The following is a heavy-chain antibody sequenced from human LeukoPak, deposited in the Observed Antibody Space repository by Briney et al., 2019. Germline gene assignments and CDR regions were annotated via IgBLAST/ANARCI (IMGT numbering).Heavy chain of an antibody. CDR1: GFPFSTYS. D-gene: IGHD3-10*01. J-gene: IGHJ4*02. CDR3: ARDYYDSGHYYFDY. CDR2: ISSSNTYI. V-gene: IGHV3-21*01. Sequence: GGSLRLSCVTSGFPFSTYSMNWVRQAPGKGLEWVSSISSSNTYINYADSVKGRFTISRDNAKNSLDLQMNSLRAEDTAVYYCARDYYDSGHYYFDYWGQGTLVTVSS.